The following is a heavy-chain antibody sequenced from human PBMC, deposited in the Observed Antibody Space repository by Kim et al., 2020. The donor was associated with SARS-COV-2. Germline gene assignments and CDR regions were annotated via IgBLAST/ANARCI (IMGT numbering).Heavy chain of an antibody. CDR3: AREGSQELDYFDY. Sequence: SVKVSCKASGGTFSSYAISWVRQAPGQGLEWMGGIIPIFGTANYAQKFQGRVTITADESTSTAYMELSSLRSEDTAVYYCAREGSQELDYFDYWGQGTLVTVSS. CDR1: GGTFSSYA. V-gene: IGHV1-69*13. D-gene: IGHD3-10*01. CDR2: IIPIFGTA. J-gene: IGHJ4*02.